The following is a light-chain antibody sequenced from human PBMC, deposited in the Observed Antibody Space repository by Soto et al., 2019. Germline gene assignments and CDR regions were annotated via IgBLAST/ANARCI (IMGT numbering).Light chain of an antibody. CDR3: QQYNNWPPVT. CDR2: GSS. Sequence: EIVMMQSPATLSVSPEERVTLSCRASQSVSSNLAGSPQKSCRAPRLLIYGSSTRSTGIPARFSASGSWTEFTLTISSLQAEDCAIYDCQQYNNWPPVTFGQGTRLEIK. CDR1: QSVSSN. J-gene: IGKJ5*01. V-gene: IGKV3-15*01.